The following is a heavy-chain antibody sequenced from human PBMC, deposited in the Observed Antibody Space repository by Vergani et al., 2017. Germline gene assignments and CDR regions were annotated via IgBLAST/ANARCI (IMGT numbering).Heavy chain of an antibody. Sequence: EVQLVESGGGLVKPGGSLRLSCAASGFTFSSYSMNWVRQAPGKGLEWVSSISSSSSYIYYADSVKGRFTISRDNAKNSLYLQMNSLRAEDTAVYYCASSVVVPAAYNWFDPWGQGTLVTVSS. CDR1: GFTFSSYS. D-gene: IGHD2-2*01. V-gene: IGHV3-21*01. J-gene: IGHJ5*02. CDR3: ASSVVVPAAYNWFDP. CDR2: ISSSSSYI.